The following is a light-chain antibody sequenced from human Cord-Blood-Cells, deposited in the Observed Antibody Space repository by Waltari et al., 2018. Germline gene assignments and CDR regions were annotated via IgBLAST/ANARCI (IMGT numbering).Light chain of an antibody. J-gene: IGLJ2*01. CDR2: EDS. V-gene: IGLV3-10*01. CDR1: ALPQTY. CDR3: YSTDSSGNHVV. Sequence: SYELTQPPSVSVSPGQTARITCHGDALPQTYASWYQQKSGQAPVLVIYEDSKRPSGIPERFSGSSSGTMATLTISGAQVEDEADYYCYSTDSSGNHVVFGGGTKLTVL.